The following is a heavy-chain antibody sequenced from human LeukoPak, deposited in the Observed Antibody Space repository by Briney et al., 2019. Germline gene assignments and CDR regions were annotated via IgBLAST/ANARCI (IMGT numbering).Heavy chain of an antibody. V-gene: IGHV4-39*01. CDR2: IYYSGST. CDR1: GDSISSGNYY. D-gene: IGHD3-22*01. CDR3: AKTYYYDPFDF. Sequence: SETLSLTCTVSGDSISSGNYYWGWIRQPPGKGLEWIGNIYYSGSTYYNPSLKSRVTISVDTSKNQFSLKLSSVTAADAAVYYCAKTYYYDPFDFWGQGTLVTVSS. J-gene: IGHJ4*02.